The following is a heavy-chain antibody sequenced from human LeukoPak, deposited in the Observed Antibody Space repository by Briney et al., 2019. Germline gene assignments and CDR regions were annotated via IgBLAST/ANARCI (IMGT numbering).Heavy chain of an antibody. CDR3: AGSLPAPKEFAY. V-gene: IGHV4-4*09. CDR1: GGSINSYY. J-gene: IGHJ4*02. CDR2: IYTSGTS. Sequence: SETLSLTCTVSGGSINSYYWSWIRQPPGKGLEWIGYIYTSGTSNYTPSLKSRVTMSVDTSNNQFSLKLHSVIAADTAVYYCAGSLPAPKEFAYWGQGTLVTVSS.